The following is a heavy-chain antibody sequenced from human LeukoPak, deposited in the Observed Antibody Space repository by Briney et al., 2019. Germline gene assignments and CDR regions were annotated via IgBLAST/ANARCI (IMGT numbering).Heavy chain of an antibody. CDR1: GYTFTSYG. CDR3: ARVGVYYYDSSGYYAFDI. CDR2: ISAYNGNT. J-gene: IGHJ3*02. D-gene: IGHD3-22*01. Sequence: GASVKVSCKASGYTFTSYGISWVRQAPGQGLEWVGWISAYNGNTNYAQKLQGRVTMTTDTSTSTAYMELRSLRSDDTAVYYCARVGVYYYDSSGYYAFDIWGQGTMVTVSS. V-gene: IGHV1-18*01.